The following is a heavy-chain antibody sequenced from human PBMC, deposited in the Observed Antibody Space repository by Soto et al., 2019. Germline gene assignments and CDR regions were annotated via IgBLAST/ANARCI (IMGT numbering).Heavy chain of an antibody. CDR1: GGTFSSYT. Sequence: SVKVSCKASGGTFSSYTISWVRQAPGQGLEWMGRIIPILGIANYAQKFQGRVTITADKSTSTAYMELSSLRSEDTAVYYCARAYCSSTSCYHAFDIWGQGTMVTVSS. CDR2: IIPILGIA. D-gene: IGHD2-2*01. J-gene: IGHJ3*02. V-gene: IGHV1-69*02. CDR3: ARAYCSSTSCYHAFDI.